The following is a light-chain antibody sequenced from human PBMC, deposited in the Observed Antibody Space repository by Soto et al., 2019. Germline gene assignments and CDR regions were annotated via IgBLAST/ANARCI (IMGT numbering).Light chain of an antibody. V-gene: IGLV1-40*01. Sequence: QAVVTQPPSVSGAPGQRVTISCTGSSSNIGAGHDVHWYQQVPGTAPKLLIYGHSKRPSGVPDRFSGSTSGTSASLAITGLQAEDEADYYCQSYDSSLRVFGGGTKLTVL. CDR1: SSNIGAGHD. CDR3: QSYDSSLRV. CDR2: GHS. J-gene: IGLJ2*01.